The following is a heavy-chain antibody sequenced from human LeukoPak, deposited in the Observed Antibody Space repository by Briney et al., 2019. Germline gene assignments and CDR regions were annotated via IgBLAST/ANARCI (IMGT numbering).Heavy chain of an antibody. V-gene: IGHV1-8*01. CDR3: ARPLHPSSSWYMCDY. CDR1: GYTFTSYD. J-gene: IGHJ4*02. CDR2: MNPNSGNT. Sequence: ASVKVSCKASGYTFTSYDINWVRQATGQGLEWMGWMNPNSGNTGYAQKFQGRVTITADESTSTAYMELSSLRSEDTAVYYCARPLHPSSSWYMCDYWGQGTLVTVSS. D-gene: IGHD6-13*01.